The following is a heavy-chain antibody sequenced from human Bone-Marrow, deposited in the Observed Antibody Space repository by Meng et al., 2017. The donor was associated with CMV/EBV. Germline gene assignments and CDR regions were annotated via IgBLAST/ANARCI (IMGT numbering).Heavy chain of an antibody. J-gene: IGHJ4*02. Sequence: GGSLRLSCAASGFTFRNYGMHWVRQAPGKGLEWVAVIFYDGNNEDYADSVQGRSTISRDNSRNTLNLQMDSLRAEDTAVYYCAKESDDDSGFVFDSWGRGTLVTVSS. CDR1: GFTFRNYG. CDR3: AKESDDDSGFVFDS. CDR2: IFYDGNNE. D-gene: IGHD3-22*01. V-gene: IGHV3-33*03.